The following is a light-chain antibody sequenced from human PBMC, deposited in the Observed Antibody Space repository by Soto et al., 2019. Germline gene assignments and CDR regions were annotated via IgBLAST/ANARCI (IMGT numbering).Light chain of an antibody. V-gene: IGKV3-11*01. Sequence: EIVLTQSPATLSLSPGERATLSCRASQSVTSYLVWYQQKPGQAPRLLMYDASYRATGIPARFSGLGSGTAFTLTISSLEPEDSAVYYRQQRSSWPPTFGGGTKVEIK. J-gene: IGKJ4*01. CDR1: QSVTSY. CDR2: DAS. CDR3: QQRSSWPPT.